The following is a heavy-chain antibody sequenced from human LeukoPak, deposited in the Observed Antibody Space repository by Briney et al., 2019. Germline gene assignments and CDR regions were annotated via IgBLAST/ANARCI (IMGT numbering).Heavy chain of an antibody. Sequence: PGGSLRLSCAASGFTFSSYAMGWVRQAPGKGLEGVSRISANGDTIKYADSVKGRFTISRDNSKNTLYLQMNSLRAEDTAVYYCAKSLYSSSSPYYYYYMDVWGKGTTVTVSS. V-gene: IGHV3-23*01. CDR3: AKSLYSSSSPYYYYYMDV. CDR2: ISANGDTI. CDR1: GFTFSSYA. J-gene: IGHJ6*03. D-gene: IGHD6-6*01.